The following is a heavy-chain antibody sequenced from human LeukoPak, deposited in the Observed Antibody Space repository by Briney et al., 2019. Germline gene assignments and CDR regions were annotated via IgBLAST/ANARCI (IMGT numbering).Heavy chain of an antibody. D-gene: IGHD2-15*01. V-gene: IGHV4-4*02. J-gene: IGHJ5*02. CDR3: ARPLSLGYCSGGSCYGRGAWFDR. CDR1: GGSISSSNW. CDR2: IYHSGST. Sequence: SGTLSLTCAVSGGSISSSNWWSWVRQPPGKGLEWIGQIYHSGSTNYNPSLKSRVTISVDKSKNQFSLKLRSVTAADAAVYYCARPLSLGYCSGGSCYGRGAWFDRWGQGTLVTVSS.